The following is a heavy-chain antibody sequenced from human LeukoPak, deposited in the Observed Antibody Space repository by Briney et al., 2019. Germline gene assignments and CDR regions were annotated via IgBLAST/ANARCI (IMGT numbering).Heavy chain of an antibody. CDR3: AREVMGVAVTGTIDY. D-gene: IGHD6-19*01. CDR1: GFTFSSYS. V-gene: IGHV3-21*04. CDR2: ISSSSSYI. Sequence: GGSLRLSCAASGFTFSSYSMNWVRQAPGKGLEWVSSISSSSSYIYYADSVKGRSTISRDNAKNSLYLQINSLRGDDTAVYYCAREVMGVAVTGTIDYWGQGTLVTVSS. J-gene: IGHJ4*02.